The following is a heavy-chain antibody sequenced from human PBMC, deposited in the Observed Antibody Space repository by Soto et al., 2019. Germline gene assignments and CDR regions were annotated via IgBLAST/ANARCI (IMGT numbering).Heavy chain of an antibody. CDR3: VRDVGATEVDSFDV. D-gene: IGHD3-9*01. J-gene: IGHJ4*02. V-gene: IGHV3-33*08. CDR1: GFKFNTYG. Sequence: LRRSREGSGFKFNTYGRHWVRQTAGKGLEWVAVMWCDGIKKQYADYVKCRFTIARDNAKNTLYMKMNSLRVEDTAVYFCVRDVGATEVDSFDVWGRGTLVTVSS. CDR2: MWCDGIKK.